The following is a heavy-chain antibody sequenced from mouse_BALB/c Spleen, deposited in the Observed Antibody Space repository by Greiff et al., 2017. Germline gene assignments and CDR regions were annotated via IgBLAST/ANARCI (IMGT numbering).Heavy chain of an antibody. CDR3: AREGYDGYYGAY. Sequence: EVKLQESGPGLVKPSQSLSLTCTVTGYSITSDYAWNWIRQFPGNKLEWMGYISYDGSNNYNPSLKNRISITRDTSKNQFFLKLNSVTTEDTATYYCAREGYDGYYGAYWGQGTLVTVSA. CDR1: GYSITSDYA. D-gene: IGHD2-3*01. V-gene: IGHV3-6*02. CDR2: ISYDGSN. J-gene: IGHJ3*01.